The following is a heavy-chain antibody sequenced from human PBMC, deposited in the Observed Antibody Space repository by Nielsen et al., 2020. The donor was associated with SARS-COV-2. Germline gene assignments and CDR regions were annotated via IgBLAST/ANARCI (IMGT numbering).Heavy chain of an antibody. D-gene: IGHD6-13*01. CDR3: ARERKYGIAAAGRLAGYFDY. J-gene: IGHJ4*02. CDR2: ISSSSSTI. V-gene: IGHV3-48*02. Sequence: GGSLRLSCAASGFTFSSYSMNWVRQAPGKGLEWVSYISSSSSTIYYADSVKGRFTISRDNAKNSLYLQMNSLRDEDTAVYYCARERKYGIAAAGRLAGYFDYWGQGTLVTVSS. CDR1: GFTFSSYS.